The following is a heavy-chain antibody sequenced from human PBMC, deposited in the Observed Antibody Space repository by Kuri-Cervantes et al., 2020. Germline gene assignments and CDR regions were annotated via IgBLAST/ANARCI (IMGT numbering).Heavy chain of an antibody. V-gene: IGHV1-18*01. CDR2: ISAYNGDT. Sequence: ASVKVSCKASGYIFTSYGISWVRQAPGQGLEWVGWISAYNGDTNYAQKLQGRVSMTTDTSTSTAYMELRSLRSDDTAVYYCARIPRGSSVYDDYYYIDVWGRGTTVTVSS. CDR3: ARIPRGSSVYDDYYYIDV. CDR1: GYIFTSYG. J-gene: IGHJ6*03. D-gene: IGHD5/OR15-5a*01.